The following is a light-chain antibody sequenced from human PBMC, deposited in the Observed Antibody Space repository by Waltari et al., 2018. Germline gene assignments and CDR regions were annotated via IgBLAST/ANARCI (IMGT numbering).Light chain of an antibody. J-gene: IGLJ1*01. Sequence: QSALTQPASVSGSPGQSITISCTGSSSDVGGYKYVPWYQQEPGKAPKPIIYEVSNRPSGVSNRFSASKSGNTASLTISGLQAEDEADYYCSSYSSSSSVYVFGTGTKVTVL. CDR3: SSYSSSSSVYV. CDR1: SSDVGGYKY. CDR2: EVS. V-gene: IGLV2-14*01.